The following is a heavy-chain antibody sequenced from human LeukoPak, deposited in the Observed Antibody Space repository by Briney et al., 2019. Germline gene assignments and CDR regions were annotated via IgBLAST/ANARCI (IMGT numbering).Heavy chain of an antibody. CDR3: ARSLTTVAGALDY. CDR2: ISGSGGNT. V-gene: IGHV3-23*01. J-gene: IGHJ4*02. Sequence: PGGSLRLSCAASKFTFSSYAMSWVRQAPGKGLEWVSTISGSGGNTYYADSVKGRFTISRDNSRNTLYLQMNSLRVEDMAVYYCARSLTTVAGALDYWGQGTLVTVSS. CDR1: KFTFSSYA. D-gene: IGHD6-13*01.